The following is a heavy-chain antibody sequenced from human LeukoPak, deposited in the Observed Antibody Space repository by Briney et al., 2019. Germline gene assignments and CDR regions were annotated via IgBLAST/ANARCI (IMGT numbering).Heavy chain of an antibody. D-gene: IGHD6-13*01. CDR2: IYHSGST. J-gene: IGHJ4*02. Sequence: SETLSLTCAVSGGSISSSNWWSWVRQPPGKGLEWIGEIYHSGSTYYNPSLKSRVTISVDTSKNQFSLKLSSVTAADTAVYYCASGGGIADFDYWGQGTLVTVSS. CDR1: GGSISSSNW. V-gene: IGHV4-4*02. CDR3: ASGGGIADFDY.